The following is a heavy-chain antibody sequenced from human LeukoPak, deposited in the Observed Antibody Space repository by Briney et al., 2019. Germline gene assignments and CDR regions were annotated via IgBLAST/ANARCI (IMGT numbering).Heavy chain of an antibody. D-gene: IGHD6-13*01. CDR3: ARDSSSWYPWFDP. CDR2: IIPIFGTA. V-gene: IGHV1-69*01. J-gene: IGHJ5*02. Sequence: SVKVSCKASGGAFSSYAISWVRQAPGQGLEWMGGIIPIFGTANYAQKFQGRVTITADESTSTAYMELSSLRSEDTAVYYCARDSSSWYPWFDPWGQGTLVTVSS. CDR1: GGAFSSYA.